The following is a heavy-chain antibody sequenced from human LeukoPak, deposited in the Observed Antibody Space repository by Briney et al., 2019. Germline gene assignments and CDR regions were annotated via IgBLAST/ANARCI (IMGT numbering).Heavy chain of an antibody. Sequence: SETPSLTCTVSGGSISSYYWSWIRQPPGKGLEWIGYIYYSGTTNSNPSLKSRATISVDTSKNQFSLKVNSVTAADTAVYYCARGASGSLHDAFDIWGQGTMVTVSS. CDR1: GGSISSYY. V-gene: IGHV4-59*01. CDR3: ARGASGSLHDAFDI. J-gene: IGHJ3*02. D-gene: IGHD1-26*01. CDR2: IYYSGTT.